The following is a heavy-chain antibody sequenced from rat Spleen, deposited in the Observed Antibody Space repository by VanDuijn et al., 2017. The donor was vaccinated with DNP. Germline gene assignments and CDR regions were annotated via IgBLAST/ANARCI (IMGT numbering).Heavy chain of an antibody. J-gene: IGHJ2*01. Sequence: EVQLVESGGGLVQPGRSLKLSCAASGFTFSDYYMAWVRQAPTKGLEWVAYISYDGGSTYYGDSVKGRFTISRDNAKSTLYLQMNSLRSEDMATYYCARHDGGYPDYWGQGVMVTVSS. CDR2: ISYDGGST. CDR3: ARHDGGYPDY. CDR1: GFTFSDYY. D-gene: IGHD1-11*01. V-gene: IGHV5-22*01.